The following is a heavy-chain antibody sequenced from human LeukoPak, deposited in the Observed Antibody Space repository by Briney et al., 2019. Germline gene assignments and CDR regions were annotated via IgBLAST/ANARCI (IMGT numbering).Heavy chain of an antibody. CDR3: AKDSDLVVVTARFDY. J-gene: IGHJ4*02. D-gene: IGHD2-21*02. Sequence: GGSLRLSCAASGFTFSSYAMSWVRQAPGKGLEWVSAISGSGGSTYYADSVKGRFTISRDNSKNTLYLQMNSLRAEDTAVYYCAKDSDLVVVTARFDYWGQGTLVTVSS. CDR1: GFTFSSYA. V-gene: IGHV3-23*01. CDR2: ISGSGGST.